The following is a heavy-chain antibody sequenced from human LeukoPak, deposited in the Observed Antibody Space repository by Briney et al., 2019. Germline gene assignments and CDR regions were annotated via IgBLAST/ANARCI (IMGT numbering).Heavy chain of an antibody. V-gene: IGHV3-33*01. CDR3: ARDTYRFFDL. J-gene: IGHJ2*01. Sequence: PGRSLRLSCIVSGFTFSTYDMHWVRQAPGKGLEWVAVIWSDGSNKYYKDSVKGRFTISRDNSKNTLYLQMNSLRAEDTAVYYCARDTYRFFDLWGRGTLVTVSS. CDR1: GFTFSTYD. CDR2: IWSDGSNK.